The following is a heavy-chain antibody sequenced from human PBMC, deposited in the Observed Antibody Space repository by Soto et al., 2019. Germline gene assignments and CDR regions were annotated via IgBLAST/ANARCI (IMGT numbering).Heavy chain of an antibody. CDR1: GGTFSSYS. J-gene: IGHJ6*03. CDR2: MNPSIGKA. CDR3: ARGCGELPAHAPLYYYYHYMDV. D-gene: IGHD1-7*01. V-gene: IGHV1-8*02. Sequence: GASVKVSCKASGGTFSSYSISWVRQAPGQGLEWMGRMNPSIGKADYAQKFQGRVTMTRNTSMSTAYMELSSLRSEDTAVYYCARGCGELPAHAPLYYYYHYMDVWGKGTTVTVSS.